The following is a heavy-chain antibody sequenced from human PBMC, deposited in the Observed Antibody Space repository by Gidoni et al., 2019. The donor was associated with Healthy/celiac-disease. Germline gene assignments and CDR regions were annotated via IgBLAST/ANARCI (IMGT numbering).Heavy chain of an antibody. CDR3: ARDGEYYDFWSGYSPDAFDI. Sequence: QVQLVQSGAEVKTPGASVKVSCKASGYTFTSYAMHWVRQAPGQRLEWMGWINAGNGNTKYSQKFQGRVTITRDTSASTAYMELSSLRSEDTAVYYCARDGEYYDFWSGYSPDAFDIWGQGTMVTVSS. CDR1: GYTFTSYA. CDR2: INAGNGNT. V-gene: IGHV1-3*01. D-gene: IGHD3-3*01. J-gene: IGHJ3*02.